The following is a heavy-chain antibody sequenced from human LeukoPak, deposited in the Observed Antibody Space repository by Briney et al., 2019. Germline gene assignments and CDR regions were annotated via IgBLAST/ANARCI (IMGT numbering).Heavy chain of an antibody. CDR2: INPNSGDT. J-gene: IGHJ4*02. D-gene: IGHD3-10*01. CDR1: GYTFTDYY. CDR3: ARAFYGSRGY. V-gene: IGHV1-2*02. Sequence: ASVKVSCKASGYTFTDYYMHWVRQAPGQGLEWMGWINPNSGDTSYAQKFQGRVTMTRDTSISTAYMELSRLRSDDTAIYYCARAFYGSRGYWGQGTLVTVSS.